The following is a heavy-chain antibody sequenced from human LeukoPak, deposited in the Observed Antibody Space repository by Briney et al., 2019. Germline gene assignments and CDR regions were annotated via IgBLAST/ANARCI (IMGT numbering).Heavy chain of an antibody. V-gene: IGHV3-7*03. CDR3: ARGGGLDV. CDR1: GFMFSSNW. CDR2: IKEDGTET. J-gene: IGHJ6*02. Sequence: PGGSLRLSCAASGFMFSSNWMSWVRLAPGKGLEWVANIKEDGTETYYVDSVKGRFTISRDNAKNSLYLQMSNLRAKDTAVYFCARGGGLDVWGQGATVTVSS. D-gene: IGHD3-16*01.